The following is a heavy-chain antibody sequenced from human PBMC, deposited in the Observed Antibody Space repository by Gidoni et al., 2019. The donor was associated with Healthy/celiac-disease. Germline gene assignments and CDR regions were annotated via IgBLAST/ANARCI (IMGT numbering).Heavy chain of an antibody. V-gene: IGHV4-61*02. J-gene: IGHJ4*02. CDR1: GGSISSGSYY. CDR3: AREDYYDSSGYPNILIDY. Sequence: QVQLQESGPGLVKPSQTLSLTCTVSGGSISSGSYYWSWIRQPAGKGLEWIGRIYTSGSTNYNPSLKSRVTISVDTSKNQFSLKLSSVTAADTAVYYCAREDYYDSSGYPNILIDYWGQGTLVTVSS. D-gene: IGHD3-22*01. CDR2: IYTSGST.